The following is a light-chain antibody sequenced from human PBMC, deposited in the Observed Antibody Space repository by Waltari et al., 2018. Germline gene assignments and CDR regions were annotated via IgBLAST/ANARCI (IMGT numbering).Light chain of an antibody. CDR3: CSYAGTYTWL. CDR1: SSDAGGSNS. J-gene: IGLJ3*02. V-gene: IGLV2-11*01. CDR2: DVS. Sequence: QSALTQPRSVSGSPGQSVTISCTGPSSDAGGSNSASWDQQTPAKAPTVVIYDVSRRPSGVPDRFTGSRSGNTATLTISGLQAEDEADYHCCSYAGTYTWLFGGGTKLTVL.